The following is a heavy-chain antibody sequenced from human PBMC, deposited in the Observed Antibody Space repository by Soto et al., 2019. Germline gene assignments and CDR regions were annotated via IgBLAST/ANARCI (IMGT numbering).Heavy chain of an antibody. Sequence: WASVKVSCKTSGFTFNVYGIHWARQAPGQGLEWVGGLIPIYDAPYYAQKFQDRVTITADKSTTTVHLELSSLRSEDTAVYFCARVRDPHLDHYGLDVWGQGTTVTVSS. CDR1: GFTFNVYG. J-gene: IGHJ6*02. CDR3: ARVRDPHLDHYGLDV. CDR2: LIPIYDAP. V-gene: IGHV1-69*06.